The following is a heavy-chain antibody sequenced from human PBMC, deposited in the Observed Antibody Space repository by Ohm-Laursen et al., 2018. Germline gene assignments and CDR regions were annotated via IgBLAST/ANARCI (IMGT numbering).Heavy chain of an antibody. J-gene: IGHJ4*02. Sequence: GTLSLTCTVSAGSINSYWFNWIRQPPGKGLEWIGEINHSRSTKYNSSFKSRVTISVDTSKNQFSLKLSSVTAADTAVYYCARGFSGWWGRIDYWGQGILVTVSS. CDR2: INHSRST. D-gene: IGHD6-19*01. CDR1: AGSINSYW. V-gene: IGHV4-34*01. CDR3: ARGFSGWWGRIDY.